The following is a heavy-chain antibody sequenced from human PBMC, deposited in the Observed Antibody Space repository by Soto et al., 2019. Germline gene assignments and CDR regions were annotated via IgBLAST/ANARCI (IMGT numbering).Heavy chain of an antibody. CDR1: GLIFSDYA. CDR3: AKDRFGIVGPVDY. D-gene: IGHD1-26*01. J-gene: IGHJ4*02. V-gene: IGHV3-23*01. CDR2: ISGSGGDT. Sequence: PGGSLRHSCAASGLIFSDYAMSWVRQAPGKGLECVACISGSGGDTFYADSVKGRFTISRDNSKNTLSLHMNSLRVDDTAVYFCAKDRFGIVGPVDYWGQGTLVTVSS.